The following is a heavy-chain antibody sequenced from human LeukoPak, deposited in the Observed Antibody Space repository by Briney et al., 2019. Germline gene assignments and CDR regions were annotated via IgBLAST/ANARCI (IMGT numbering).Heavy chain of an antibody. CDR2: ISYDGSNK. CDR3: ARDLTMIGPYYMDV. J-gene: IGHJ6*03. Sequence: GGPLRLSCAASGFTFSSYAMHWVRQAPGKGLEWVAVISYDGSNKYYADSVKGRFTISRDNSKNTLYPQMNSLRAEDTAVYYCARDLTMIGPYYMDVWGKGTTVTVSS. D-gene: IGHD3-22*01. V-gene: IGHV3-30*04. CDR1: GFTFSSYA.